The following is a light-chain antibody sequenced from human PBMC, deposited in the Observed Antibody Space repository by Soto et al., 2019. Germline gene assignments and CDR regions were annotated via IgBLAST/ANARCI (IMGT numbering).Light chain of an antibody. J-gene: IGKJ4*01. Sequence: EIVMTQSPATLSVSPGERATLSCRASQSDSSNLAWYQQKPGQAPRLLIYGASTRATGTPARFSGSGSGTEFPLTISSLQSEEFAVYYCQQYNNWPPLTFGGGTKVEIK. V-gene: IGKV3-15*01. CDR3: QQYNNWPPLT. CDR1: QSDSSN. CDR2: GAS.